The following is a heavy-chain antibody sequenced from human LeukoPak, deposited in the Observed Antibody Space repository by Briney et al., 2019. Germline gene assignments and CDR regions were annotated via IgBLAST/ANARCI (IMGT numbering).Heavy chain of an antibody. D-gene: IGHD3-16*01. Sequence: SETLSLTCAVYGGSFSGYYWSWIRQPPGKGLEWIGEINHSGSTNYNPSLKSRVTISVDTSNNQFSLKLSSVTAADTAVYYCARGHRGDACDIWGQGTMVTVSS. CDR3: ARGHRGDACDI. J-gene: IGHJ3*02. V-gene: IGHV4-34*01. CDR2: INHSGST. CDR1: GGSFSGYY.